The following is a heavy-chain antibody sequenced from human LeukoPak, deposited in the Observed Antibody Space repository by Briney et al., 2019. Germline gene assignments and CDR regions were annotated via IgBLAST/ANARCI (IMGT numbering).Heavy chain of an antibody. Sequence: SETLSLTCAVSGGSFSGYYWSWIRQPPGKGLEWIGEINHSGSTNYNPSLKSRVTISVDTSKNQFSLKLSSVTAADTAVYYCARCGNQVVVVAATPLGAFDIWGQGTMVTVSS. V-gene: IGHV4-34*01. D-gene: IGHD2-15*01. CDR1: GGSFSGYY. J-gene: IGHJ3*02. CDR2: INHSGST. CDR3: ARCGNQVVVVAATPLGAFDI.